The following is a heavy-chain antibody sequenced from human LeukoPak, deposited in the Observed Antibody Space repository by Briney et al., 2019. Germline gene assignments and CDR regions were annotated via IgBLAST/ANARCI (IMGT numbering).Heavy chain of an antibody. CDR2: INQDGSEK. J-gene: IGHJ4*02. CDR3: ARDYGGSSPFDY. V-gene: IGHV3-7*01. Sequence: PGGSLRLSCAASRFTFSSYWMTWVRQAPGKGLEWVANINQDGSEKYYVDSVKGRFTISRDNAKNSLYLQMNSLRAEDTAVYYCARDYGGSSPFDYWGQGTLVTVSS. CDR1: RFTFSSYW. D-gene: IGHD4-23*01.